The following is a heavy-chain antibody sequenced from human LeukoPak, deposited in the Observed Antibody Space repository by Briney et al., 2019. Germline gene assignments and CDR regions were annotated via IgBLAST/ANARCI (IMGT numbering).Heavy chain of an antibody. CDR3: ASPLGYSSSWYLVYMDV. D-gene: IGHD6-13*01. CDR2: TSGRDGST. J-gene: IGHJ6*03. Sequence: PGGSLRLSCAASGFTFSSYAMSWVRQAPGKGLEWVPNTSGRDGSTYYADSVKGRFTISRDNSKNTLYLQMNSLRAEDTAVYYCASPLGYSSSWYLVYMDVWGKGTTVTVSS. V-gene: IGHV3-23*01. CDR1: GFTFSSYA.